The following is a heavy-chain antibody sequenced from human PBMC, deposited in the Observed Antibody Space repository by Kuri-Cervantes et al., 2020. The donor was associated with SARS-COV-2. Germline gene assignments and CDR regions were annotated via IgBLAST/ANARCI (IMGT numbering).Heavy chain of an antibody. CDR3: SRDQVSAAGTANY. D-gene: IGHD6-13*01. CDR2: ISSSDSPT. J-gene: IGHJ4*02. Sequence: GESLKISCVASGFTFRDYYMSWIRQAPGKGLEWISYISSSDSPTYYADSVKGRFTISRDNAKRTLFLQMNSLRVDDTAVYYCSRDQVSAAGTANYWGQGALVTVSS. V-gene: IGHV3-11*01. CDR1: GFTFRDYY.